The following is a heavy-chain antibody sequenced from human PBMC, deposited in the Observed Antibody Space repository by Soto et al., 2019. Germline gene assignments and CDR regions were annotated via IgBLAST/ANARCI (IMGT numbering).Heavy chain of an antibody. CDR3: VSSRTAVFGDALDI. V-gene: IGHV4-59*03. J-gene: IGHJ3*02. Sequence: SETLSLTCSVSGGSISSFFKSWVPQAPGKGLEWIGCIYDSGDANYNPSLKSRVAISLDTSKNQFPLKLSSVTAADAAVYYCVSSRTAVFGDALDIWALGTMVTVSS. CDR2: IYDSGDA. CDR1: GGSISSFF. D-gene: IGHD2-21*02.